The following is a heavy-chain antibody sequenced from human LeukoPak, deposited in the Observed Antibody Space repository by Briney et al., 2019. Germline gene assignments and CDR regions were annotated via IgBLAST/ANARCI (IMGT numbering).Heavy chain of an antibody. CDR3: ARDVWSGYLSNYYYYYMDV. D-gene: IGHD3-3*01. Sequence: SETLSLTCTVSGGSISSYYWSWIRQPPGKGLGWIGYIYYSGSTNYNPSLKSRVTISVDTSKNQFSLKLSSVTAADTAVYYCARDVWSGYLSNYYYYYMDVWGKGTTVTVSS. V-gene: IGHV4-59*01. CDR2: IYYSGST. J-gene: IGHJ6*03. CDR1: GGSISSYY.